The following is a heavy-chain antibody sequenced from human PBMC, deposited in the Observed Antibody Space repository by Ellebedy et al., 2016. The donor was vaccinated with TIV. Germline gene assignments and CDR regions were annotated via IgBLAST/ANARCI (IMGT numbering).Heavy chain of an antibody. CDR1: GFTFHSYA. CDR2: IRTSAFGGTT. CDR3: TTYDILTGYYKTFDY. D-gene: IGHD3-9*01. Sequence: GGSLRLSXIASGFTFHSYAMSWFRQAPGKGLEWVGFIRTSAFGGTTEYAASVKGRFSISRDDSKDTVHLQMNSLTTEDTALYYCTTYDILTGYYKTFDYWGQGTLVTVSS. V-gene: IGHV3-49*03. J-gene: IGHJ4*02.